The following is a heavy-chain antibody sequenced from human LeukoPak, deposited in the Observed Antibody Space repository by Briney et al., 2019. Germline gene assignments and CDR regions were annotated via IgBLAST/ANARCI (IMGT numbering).Heavy chain of an antibody. V-gene: IGHV4-39*01. CDR2: IYYSGST. D-gene: IGHD3-10*01. CDR1: GGFISSSSYY. Sequence: PSETLSLTCTVSGGFISSSSYYWGWIRQPPGKGLEWIGSIYYSGSTYYNPSLQSRVTISVDTSKNQLSLKLSSVTAADTAVYYCARLDSGTYSPIDYWGQGTLVTVSS. CDR3: ARLDSGTYSPIDY. J-gene: IGHJ4*02.